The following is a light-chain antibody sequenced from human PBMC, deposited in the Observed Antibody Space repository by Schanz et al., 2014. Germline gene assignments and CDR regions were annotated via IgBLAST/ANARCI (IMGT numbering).Light chain of an antibody. J-gene: IGKJ1*01. V-gene: IGKV1-5*03. Sequence: DIQMTQSPSTLSASVGDRVTITCRASQSISAWLAWYQQKPGRAPKLLIYTASTLESGVPSRFSGSGLGTEFTLTISSLQPDDFATYYCQQYKSGPAFGQGTKVEIK. CDR3: QQYKSGPA. CDR2: TAS. CDR1: QSISAW.